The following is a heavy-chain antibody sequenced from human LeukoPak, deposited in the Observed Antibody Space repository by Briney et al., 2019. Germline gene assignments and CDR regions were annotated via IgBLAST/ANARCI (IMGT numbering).Heavy chain of an antibody. CDR3: AKWRWLQSEFDY. Sequence: GGSLRLSCAASGFTFSTYCMTWVRQAPGKGLEWVANIKQDGSEIEYVDSVKGRFSISRDNAENSLYLQMNNLRVEDTAVYYCAKWRWLQSEFDYWGQGTLVTVSS. J-gene: IGHJ4*02. V-gene: IGHV3-7*01. CDR2: IKQDGSEI. CDR1: GFTFSTYC. D-gene: IGHD5-24*01.